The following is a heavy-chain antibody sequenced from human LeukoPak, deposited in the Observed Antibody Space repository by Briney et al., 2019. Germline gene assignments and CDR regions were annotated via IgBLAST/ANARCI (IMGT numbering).Heavy chain of an antibody. CDR2: ISSSSSYI. D-gene: IGHD3-22*01. J-gene: IGHJ4*02. CDR1: GFTFSSYS. CDR3: ARDMIFDGTY. V-gene: IGHV3-21*01. Sequence: GGSLRLSWAAYGFTFSSYSMNWVRQAPGKGLEWVSSISSSSSYIYYADSVKGRFTISRDNAKNSLYLQMNSLRAEDTAVYYCARDMIFDGTYWGQGTLVTVSS.